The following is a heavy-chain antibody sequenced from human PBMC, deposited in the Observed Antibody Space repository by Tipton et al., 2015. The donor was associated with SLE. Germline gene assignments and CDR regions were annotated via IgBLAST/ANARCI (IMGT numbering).Heavy chain of an antibody. CDR1: GFTFSSYS. J-gene: IGHJ3*02. V-gene: IGHV3-30*04. CDR2: VSYDGGTK. CDR3: ARDLPDAFDI. Sequence: RSLRLSCVASGFTFSSYSMNWVRQAPGKGLEWVAIVSYDGGTKFYADSVKGRFTISRDNSKNTLYLQMNSLRAEDTAMYYCARDLPDAFDIWGQGTMVTVSS.